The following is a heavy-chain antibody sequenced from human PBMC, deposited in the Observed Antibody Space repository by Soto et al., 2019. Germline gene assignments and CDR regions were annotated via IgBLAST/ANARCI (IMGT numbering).Heavy chain of an antibody. J-gene: IGHJ4*02. Sequence: GGSLRLSCAASGFTFSSYGMHWVRQAPGKGLEWVAVISYDGSNKYYADSVKGRFTISRDNSKNTLYLQMNSLRAEDTAVYYCAKHRLLWFGEIDYWGQGTLVTVSS. CDR3: AKHRLLWFGEIDY. V-gene: IGHV3-30*18. CDR1: GFTFSSYG. CDR2: ISYDGSNK. D-gene: IGHD3-10*01.